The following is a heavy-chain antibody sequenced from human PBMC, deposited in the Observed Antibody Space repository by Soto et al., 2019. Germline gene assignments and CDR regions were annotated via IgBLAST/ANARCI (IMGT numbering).Heavy chain of an antibody. D-gene: IGHD1-1*01. J-gene: IGHJ6*02. V-gene: IGHV3-53*05. CDR3: AKGYGPAYYYYGMDV. Sequence: GGSLRLSCAASGFTVSSNYMSWVRQAPGKGLEWVSVIYSCGSTYYADPVKGRFTISRDSSKNSLYLQMNSLRTEDTALYYCAKGYGPAYYYYGMDVWGQGTTVTVSS. CDR1: GFTVSSNY. CDR2: IYSCGST.